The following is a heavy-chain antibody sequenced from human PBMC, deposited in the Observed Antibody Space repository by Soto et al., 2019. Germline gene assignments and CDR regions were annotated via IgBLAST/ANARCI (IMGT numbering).Heavy chain of an antibody. D-gene: IGHD2-8*02. CDR3: ARAGPESYCWGDGLLGYYYRCMDV. CDR1: GFTFSSYY. V-gene: IGHV1-46*01. CDR2: INPSNGFT. Sequence: QVQLLQSGAELKKPGASVSLSCKASGFTFSSYYIHWVRQSTAEGLQWMGVINPSNGFTSYPQKFQGRVTTPTATPTNTVYRDLSSLRIEDAALYFSARAGPESYCWGDGLLGYYYRCMDVWGQGTAVTVSS. J-gene: IGHJ6*03.